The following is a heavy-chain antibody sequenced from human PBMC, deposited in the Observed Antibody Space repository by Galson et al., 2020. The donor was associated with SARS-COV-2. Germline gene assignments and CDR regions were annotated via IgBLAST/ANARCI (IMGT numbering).Heavy chain of an antibody. Sequence: GESLKISFAASGFTFSSYGMHWVRQAPGKGLEWVAVIWYDGSNKYYADSVKGRFTISRDNSKNTLYLQMNSLRAEDTAVYYCAKGSYGYSSGWGRADYWGQGTLVTVSS. J-gene: IGHJ4*02. V-gene: IGHV3-33*06. CDR2: IWYDGSNK. D-gene: IGHD6-19*01. CDR1: GFTFSSYG. CDR3: AKGSYGYSSGWGRADY.